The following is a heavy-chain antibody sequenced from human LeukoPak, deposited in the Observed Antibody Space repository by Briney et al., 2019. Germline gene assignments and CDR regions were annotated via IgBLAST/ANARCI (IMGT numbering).Heavy chain of an antibody. CDR2: IRFDESDK. D-gene: IGHD4-23*01. CDR3: AKDFRWSQDY. V-gene: IGHV3-30*02. J-gene: IGHJ4*02. Sequence: GGSLRLSCAASGFSFSTYTMHWVRQAPGKGLEWVAHIRFDESDKYYADSVKGRFTISRDTSRNTVYLQMNSLRGEDTAVYYCAKDFRWSQDYWGQGTLVTVSS. CDR1: GFSFSTYT.